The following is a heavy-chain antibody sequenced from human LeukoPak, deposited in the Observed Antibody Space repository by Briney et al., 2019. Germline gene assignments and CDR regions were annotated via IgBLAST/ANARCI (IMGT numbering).Heavy chain of an antibody. Sequence: SVTVSCKASGGTFSSYAISWVRQAPGQGLEWMGGIIPIFGTANYAQKFQGRVTITADESTSTAYMELSSLRSEDTAVYYCAREECTNGVCYHDYWGQGTLVTVSS. CDR3: AREECTNGVCYHDY. D-gene: IGHD2-8*01. V-gene: IGHV1-69*13. CDR1: GGTFSSYA. CDR2: IIPIFGTA. J-gene: IGHJ4*02.